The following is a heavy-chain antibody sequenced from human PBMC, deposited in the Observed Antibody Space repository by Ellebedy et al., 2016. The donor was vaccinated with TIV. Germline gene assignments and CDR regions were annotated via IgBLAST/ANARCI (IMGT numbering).Heavy chain of an antibody. V-gene: IGHV4-4*01. J-gene: IGHJ4*02. Sequence: GSLRLXCAASGDSIINSDWWCWVRQPPGKGLEWIGEIFHSGSATYNPSLRSRVTMSVDTSKNQFSLKLTSVTAADTAIYFCARELRGNYFDSWGQGTLVTVSS. CDR1: GDSIINSDW. CDR2: IFHSGSA. D-gene: IGHD3-16*01. CDR3: ARELRGNYFDS.